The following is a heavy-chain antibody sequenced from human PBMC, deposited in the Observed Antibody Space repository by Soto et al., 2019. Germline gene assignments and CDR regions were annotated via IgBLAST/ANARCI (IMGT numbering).Heavy chain of an antibody. D-gene: IGHD1-20*01. J-gene: IGHJ4*02. CDR3: ARDWYMDY. CDR2: IKQDGSEK. CDR1: GFTFSNHW. Sequence: VQLVESGGGLVQPGESLRLSCAASGFTFSNHWINWIRQTPGRGLEWLAVIKQDGSEKYYVDSVKGRFTVSRDNAMNSAYLQMNSLRVYDTAVYYCARDWYMDYWGQGTLVTVSS. V-gene: IGHV3-7*04.